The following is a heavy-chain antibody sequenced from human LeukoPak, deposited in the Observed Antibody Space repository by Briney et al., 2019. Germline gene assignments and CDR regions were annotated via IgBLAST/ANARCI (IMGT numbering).Heavy chain of an antibody. Sequence: GASVKVSCTASGYTFTSYGISWVRQAPGHGLEWRGGISAYNGNTNYAQKLQGRVTMTTDTTTSTAYMELRSLRCDDTAVFYCARESIVVVPAAMPFDIWGQGTMVTVSS. CDR2: ISAYNGNT. J-gene: IGHJ3*02. V-gene: IGHV1-18*01. CDR3: ARESIVVVPAAMPFDI. D-gene: IGHD2-2*01. CDR1: GYTFTSYG.